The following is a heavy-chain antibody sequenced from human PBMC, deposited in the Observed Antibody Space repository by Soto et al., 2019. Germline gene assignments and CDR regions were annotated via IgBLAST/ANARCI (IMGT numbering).Heavy chain of an antibody. CDR1: GGSISSSSYY. CDR2: IYYSGST. V-gene: IGHV4-39*01. Sequence: QLQLQESGPGLVKPSETLSLTCTVSGGSISSSSYYWGWIRQPPGKGLEWIGSIYYSGSTYYNPSLKSRVTISVDTSKNQFSLKLSSVTAADTAVYYCARRRGYCISTSCYARAYYFDYWGQGTLVTVSS. CDR3: ARRRGYCISTSCYARAYYFDY. D-gene: IGHD2-2*03. J-gene: IGHJ4*02.